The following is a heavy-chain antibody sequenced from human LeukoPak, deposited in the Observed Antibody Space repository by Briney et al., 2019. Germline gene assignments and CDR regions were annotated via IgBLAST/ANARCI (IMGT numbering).Heavy chain of an antibody. Sequence: PGGSLRLSCVASGFSFRNYWMSWVRQAPGKGLEWVANIKEDGSEKYYVDSVKGRFTISRDNAKNSLYLQMNSLRAEDTAVYYCARVKQQRLGVFDYWGQGTLVTVSS. D-gene: IGHD6-13*01. CDR2: IKEDGSEK. CDR3: ARVKQQRLGVFDY. V-gene: IGHV3-7*01. J-gene: IGHJ4*02. CDR1: GFSFRNYW.